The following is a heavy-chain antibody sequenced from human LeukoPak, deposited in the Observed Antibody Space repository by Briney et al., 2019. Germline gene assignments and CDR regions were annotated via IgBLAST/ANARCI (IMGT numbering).Heavy chain of an antibody. CDR3: ARGQVDDRLRD. CDR2: INHSGST. V-gene: IGHV4-34*01. CDR1: DGSLSGYY. Sequence: PSETLSLTCAVHDGSLSGYYWSWIRQPPGKGLEWVGEINHSGSTYYNPSLKSRLTISLDTSKNQFSLRLNSVTAADTAVYFCARGQVDDRLRDWGQGTLVTVSS. J-gene: IGHJ4*02. D-gene: IGHD1-1*01.